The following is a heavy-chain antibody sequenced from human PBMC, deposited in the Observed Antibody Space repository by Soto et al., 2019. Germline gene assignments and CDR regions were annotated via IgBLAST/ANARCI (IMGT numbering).Heavy chain of an antibody. CDR2: ISGSGGST. Sequence: EVQLLESGGGLVQPGGSLRLSCAASGFTFSSYAMSWVRQAPGKGLEWVSAISGSGGSTYYADSVKGRFTISRDNSKNALYLQMNSLGAEDTAIYYCAKDRPREDFWSGYYFGRHFDYWGQGTLVTVSS. J-gene: IGHJ4*02. CDR3: AKDRPREDFWSGYYFGRHFDY. CDR1: GFTFSSYA. D-gene: IGHD3-3*01. V-gene: IGHV3-23*01.